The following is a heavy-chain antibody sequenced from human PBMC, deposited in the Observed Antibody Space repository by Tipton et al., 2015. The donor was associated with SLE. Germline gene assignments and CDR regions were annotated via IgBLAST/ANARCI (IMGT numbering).Heavy chain of an antibody. CDR2: IYAAGST. CDR1: GGSISDNF. CDR3: ARDYYDSRGYTLFDY. D-gene: IGHD3-22*01. V-gene: IGHV4-59*12. J-gene: IGHJ4*02. Sequence: GLVKPSETLSLICTVSGGSISDNFWTWIRQSPGKGLEWIGHIYAAGSTKYNPSLNSRVTISGDIFKNQFSLRLSSVTAADTAVYYCARDYYDSRGYTLFDYWGQGALVTVSS.